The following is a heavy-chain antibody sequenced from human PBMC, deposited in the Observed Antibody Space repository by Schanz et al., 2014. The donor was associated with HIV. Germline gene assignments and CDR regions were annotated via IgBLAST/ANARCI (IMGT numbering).Heavy chain of an antibody. J-gene: IGHJ4*02. CDR2: SKNKANGYIT. D-gene: IGHD3-10*01. CDR3: ARWRSGAPSN. CDR1: GFNFNNYA. V-gene: IGHV3-72*01. Sequence: EVQLVESGGGLEQPGGSLRLSCAASGFNFNNYAMTWVRQAPGKGLEWVGRSKNKANGYITEYTASVKGRFTISRDDSRNSLYLQMNSLKTEDTAVYFCARWRSGAPSNWGQGTLVTVSS.